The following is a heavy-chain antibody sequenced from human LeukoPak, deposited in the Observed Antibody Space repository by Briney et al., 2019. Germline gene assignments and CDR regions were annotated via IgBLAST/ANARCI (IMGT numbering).Heavy chain of an antibody. CDR1: GFTFNNYA. Sequence: GGSLRLSCAASGFTFNNYAMSWVRQAAGKGLEWVAVISYDGSNKYYADSVKGRFTISRDNSKNTLYLQMNSLRAEDTAVYYCARVQLPYYYDSYWFDPWGQGTLVTVSS. V-gene: IGHV3-30-3*01. CDR3: ARVQLPYYYDSYWFDP. CDR2: ISYDGSNK. D-gene: IGHD3-22*01. J-gene: IGHJ5*02.